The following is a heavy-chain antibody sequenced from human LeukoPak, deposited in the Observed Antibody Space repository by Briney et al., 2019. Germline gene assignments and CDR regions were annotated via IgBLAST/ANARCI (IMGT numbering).Heavy chain of an antibody. CDR1: GFTFSSYA. J-gene: IGHJ3*02. V-gene: IGHV3-30*14. CDR2: ISYDGSNK. D-gene: IGHD3-3*01. Sequence: GGSLRLSCAASGFTFSSYAMHWVRQAPGKGLEWVAVISYDGSNKYYADSVKGRFTISRDNSKNTLYLQMNSLRAEDTAVYYCARDGAPLGGYYTGEAFDIWGQGTMVTVSS. CDR3: ARDGAPLGGYYTGEAFDI.